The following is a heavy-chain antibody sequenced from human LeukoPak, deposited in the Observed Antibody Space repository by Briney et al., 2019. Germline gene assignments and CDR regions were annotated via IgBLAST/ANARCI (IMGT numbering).Heavy chain of an antibody. CDR3: ARVVAYYGTGSYYRSRSDYYYYGMDV. CDR2: IHYSGST. J-gene: IGHJ6*02. Sequence: SETLSLTCTVSGGPISSYYWSWIRQPPGKGLEWIGYIHYSGSTNYNPSLKSRVTISVDTSKNQFSLKLSSVTAADAAVYYCARVVAYYGTGSYYRSRSDYYYYGMDVWGQGTTVTVSS. CDR1: GGPISSYY. V-gene: IGHV4-59*01. D-gene: IGHD3-10*01.